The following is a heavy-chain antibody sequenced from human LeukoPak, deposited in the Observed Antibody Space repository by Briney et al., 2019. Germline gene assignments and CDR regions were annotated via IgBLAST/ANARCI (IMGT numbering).Heavy chain of an antibody. D-gene: IGHD3-10*01. V-gene: IGHV3-30*18. J-gene: IGHJ4*02. CDR2: ISYDGSNK. CDR3: AKDRYYGSGSYSLYFDY. CDR1: GFTFSSYG. Sequence: SGGSLRLSCAASGFTFSSYGMHWVRQAPGKGLEWVAVISYDGSNKYYADSVKGRSTISRDNSKNTLYLQMNSLRAEDTAVYYCAKDRYYGSGSYSLYFDYWGQGTLVTVSS.